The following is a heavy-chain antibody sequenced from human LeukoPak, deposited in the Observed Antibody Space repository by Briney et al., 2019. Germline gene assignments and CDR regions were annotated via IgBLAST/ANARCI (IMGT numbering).Heavy chain of an antibody. J-gene: IGHJ2*01. V-gene: IGHV1-2*02. CDR2: INPNTGGT. Sequence: ASVKVSCKASGYTFTGYYIHWVRQAPGQGLEWMGWINPNTGGTNYAQKFQGRVTMTRDTSISTAYMELSRLSSDDTAVYYCARDLGHSSSSDWGRGTLVTVSS. CDR1: GYTFTGYY. CDR3: ARDLGHSSSSD. D-gene: IGHD6-6*01.